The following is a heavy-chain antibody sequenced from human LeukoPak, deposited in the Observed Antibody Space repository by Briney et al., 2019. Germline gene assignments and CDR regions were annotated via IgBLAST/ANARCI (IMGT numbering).Heavy chain of an antibody. CDR1: GFSLTTGGVH. V-gene: IGHV2-5*02. D-gene: IGHD5-12*01. CDR3: AHGEVEIVPFDY. Sequence: SGPTLVKPTQTLTLTCTFSGFSLTTGGVHVGWIRQPPGKALEWLALIYWDDDKRYSPSLKSRLTITKDTSKNQVVLSMANMDHLDSGTYYCAHGEVEIVPFDYWGQGTQVTVSS. CDR2: IYWDDDK. J-gene: IGHJ4*02.